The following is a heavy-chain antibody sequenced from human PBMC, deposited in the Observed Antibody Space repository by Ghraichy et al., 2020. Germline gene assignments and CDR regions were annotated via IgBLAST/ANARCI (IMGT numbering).Heavy chain of an antibody. V-gene: IGHV3-15*01. CDR1: GFTFSNAW. J-gene: IGHJ4*02. D-gene: IGHD3-22*01. CDR3: TTDLLPDYYDSSGYYSGRLHYLDY. CDR2: IKSKTDGGTT. Sequence: GESLNISCAASGFTFSNAWMSWVRQAPGKGLEWVGRIKSKTDGGTTDYAAPVKGRFTISRDDSKNTLYLQMNSLKTEDTAVYYCTTDLLPDYYDSSGYYSGRLHYLDYWGQGTLVTVSS.